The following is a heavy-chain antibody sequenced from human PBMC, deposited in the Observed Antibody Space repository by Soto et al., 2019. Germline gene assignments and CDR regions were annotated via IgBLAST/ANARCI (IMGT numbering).Heavy chain of an antibody. Sequence: GGSLRLSCAASGFTFSSYAMSWVRQAPGKGLEWVSAISGSGGSTYYADSVKGRFTISRDNSKNTLYLQMNSLRAEDTAVYYCASSDVLRFLEWLHDYYGMDVWGQGTTVTVSS. CDR2: ISGSGGST. J-gene: IGHJ6*02. D-gene: IGHD3-3*01. V-gene: IGHV3-23*01. CDR1: GFTFSSYA. CDR3: ASSDVLRFLEWLHDYYGMDV.